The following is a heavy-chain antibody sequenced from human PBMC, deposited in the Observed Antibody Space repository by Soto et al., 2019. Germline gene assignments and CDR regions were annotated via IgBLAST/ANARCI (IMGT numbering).Heavy chain of an antibody. CDR2: AYHSGST. CDR3: ARSPPSSYYGGSGTFDY. CDR1: GGFASTNNW. V-gene: IGHV4-4*02. D-gene: IGHD3-10*01. Sequence: SETLSLTCAVSGGFASTNNWWSWVRQPPGKGLEWIGDAYHSGSTEYNPSLKSRVSISVDKSKNQISLKLTSATAADTAVYYCARSPPSSYYGGSGTFDYWGQGTLVTVSS. J-gene: IGHJ4*02.